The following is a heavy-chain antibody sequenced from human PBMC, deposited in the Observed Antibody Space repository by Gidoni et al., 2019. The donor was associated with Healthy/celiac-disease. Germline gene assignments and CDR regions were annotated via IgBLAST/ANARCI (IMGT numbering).Heavy chain of an antibody. V-gene: IGHV3-48*02. D-gene: IGHD2-2*01. CDR1: GFTFSRYS. J-gene: IGHJ5*02. CDR3: ARVNGRVVPAAIGWFDP. Sequence: EVQLVESGGGLVQPGGSLRLSCAASGFTFSRYSMNWVRQAPGKGLEWVSYISSSSSTIYYADSVKGRFTISRDNAKNSLYLQMNSLRDEDTAVYYCARVNGRVVPAAIGWFDPWGQGTLVTVSS. CDR2: ISSSSSTI.